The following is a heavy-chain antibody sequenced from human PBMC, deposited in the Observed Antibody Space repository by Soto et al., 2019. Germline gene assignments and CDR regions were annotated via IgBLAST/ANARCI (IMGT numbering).Heavy chain of an antibody. CDR1: GYTFTSYD. CDR2: MNPDSGNT. J-gene: IGHJ4*02. V-gene: IGHV1-8*01. Sequence: GASVKVSCKASGYTFTSYDINWVRQATGQGLEWMGWMNPDSGNTGYAQKFQGRVTMTRNTSISTAYMELSSLRSEDTAVYYCAREYIWGSYRYFDYWGQGTLVTVSS. CDR3: AREYIWGSYRYFDY. D-gene: IGHD3-16*02.